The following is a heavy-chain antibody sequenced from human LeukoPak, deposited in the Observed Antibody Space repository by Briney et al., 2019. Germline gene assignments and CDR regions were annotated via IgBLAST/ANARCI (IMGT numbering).Heavy chain of an antibody. CDR3: ARGVKADIVVVPAALGFDP. V-gene: IGHV3-33*01. D-gene: IGHD2-2*01. J-gene: IGHJ5*02. Sequence: PGGSLRLSCAASGFTFSTYGMHWVCQAPGKGLEWVAVIWYDGSNKYYADSVKGRFTISRDNSKNTLYLQMNSLRAEDTAVYYCARGVKADIVVVPAALGFDPWGQGTLVTVSS. CDR2: IWYDGSNK. CDR1: GFTFSTYG.